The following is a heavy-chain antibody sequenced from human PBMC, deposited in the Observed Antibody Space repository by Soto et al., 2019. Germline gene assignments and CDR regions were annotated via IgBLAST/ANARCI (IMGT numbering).Heavy chain of an antibody. CDR1: GYTFTSYG. Sequence: QVQLVQSGAEVKKPGASVKVSCKASGYTFTSYGISWVRQAPGQGLEWMGWISAYNGNTNYAQKLQCRVTMTTDTSTSTAYMELRSLRSDDTAVYYCAREVGITIFGVVTGLDYWGQGTLVSVSS. V-gene: IGHV1-18*01. D-gene: IGHD3-3*01. CDR2: ISAYNGNT. J-gene: IGHJ4*02. CDR3: AREVGITIFGVVTGLDY.